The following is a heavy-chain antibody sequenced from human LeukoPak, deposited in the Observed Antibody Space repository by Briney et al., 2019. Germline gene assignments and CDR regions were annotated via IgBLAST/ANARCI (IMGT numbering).Heavy chain of an antibody. Sequence: SETLSLTCAVYGGSFSGYYWSWIRQPPGKGLEWIGETNHSGSTDYNPSLKSRVTISVDTSKNQFSLKLSSVTAADTAVYYCARGTGGYQLLLYYWGQGTLVTVSS. CDR2: TNHSGST. J-gene: IGHJ4*02. CDR3: ARGTGGYQLLLYY. D-gene: IGHD2-2*01. CDR1: GGSFSGYY. V-gene: IGHV4-34*01.